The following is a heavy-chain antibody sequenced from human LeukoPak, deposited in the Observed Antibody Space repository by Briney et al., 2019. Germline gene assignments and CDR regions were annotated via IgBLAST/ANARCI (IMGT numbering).Heavy chain of an antibody. CDR3: TRNRSIPVVRGGHGREKNNLFDP. D-gene: IGHD3-10*01. V-gene: IGHV4-39*01. Sequence: SETLSLTSTVSRDSLFGSVSYCGSLPHPPGEGLEWIDSIYYRGTNHYNTSLKSRVTISVDTSKNQFFLRLTFVSAGSRACFFWTRNRSIPVVRGGHGREKNNLFDPWGEGTVVSVSS. CDR2: IYYRGTN. J-gene: IGHJ5*02. CDR1: RDSLFGSVSY.